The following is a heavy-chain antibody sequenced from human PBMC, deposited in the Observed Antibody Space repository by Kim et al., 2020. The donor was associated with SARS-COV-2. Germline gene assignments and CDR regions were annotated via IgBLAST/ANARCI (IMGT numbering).Heavy chain of an antibody. V-gene: IGHV4-59*01. CDR3: ARVGATRRYVSTWHYFDS. CDR1: GASLTDNL. J-gene: IGHJ4*02. Sequence: SETLSLTCSVSGASLTDNLWSWIRQPPGKGLQWLGYTSYSGSANYNPSLNSRVAMSVDSSRNQLSLRLSSVTAADTAVYYCARVGATRRYVSTWHYFDSWRQGTLVTISS. D-gene: IGHD1-26*01. CDR2: TSYSGSA.